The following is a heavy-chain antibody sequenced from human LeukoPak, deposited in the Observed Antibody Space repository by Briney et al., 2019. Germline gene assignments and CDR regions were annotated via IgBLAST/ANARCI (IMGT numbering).Heavy chain of an antibody. V-gene: IGHV3-7*03. CDR2: IKEDGSEK. Sequence: PGGSLRLSCAASGFTLSSYFMSWVRQAPGKGLEWVANIKEDGSEKYYVNSVKGRFTISRDNAKNSLYLQMNSLKTEDTAVYYCTTDEQLVDYWGQGTLVTVSS. D-gene: IGHD6-6*01. CDR1: GFTLSSYF. CDR3: TTDEQLVDY. J-gene: IGHJ4*02.